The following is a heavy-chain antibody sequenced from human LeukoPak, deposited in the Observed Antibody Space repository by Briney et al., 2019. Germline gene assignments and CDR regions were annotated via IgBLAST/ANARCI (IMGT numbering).Heavy chain of an antibody. Sequence: SETLSLTCTVSGGSISSYYWSWIRQPAGKGLEWIGRIYTSGSTNYNPSLKSRVTMSVDMSKNQFSLKLSSVTAADTAVYYCARDFTDSGSSLVYYYYYYMDVWGKGTTVTVSS. CDR3: ARDFTDSGSSLVYYYYYYMDV. CDR2: IYTSGST. V-gene: IGHV4-4*07. CDR1: GGSISSYY. J-gene: IGHJ6*03. D-gene: IGHD1-26*01.